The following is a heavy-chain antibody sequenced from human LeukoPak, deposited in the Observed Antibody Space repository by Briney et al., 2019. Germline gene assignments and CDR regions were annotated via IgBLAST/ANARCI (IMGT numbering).Heavy chain of an antibody. CDR1: GGSLSSYY. CDR3: ARQVNEYYYFDN. CDR2: IYSSGNA. D-gene: IGHD2/OR15-2a*01. Sequence: SETLSLTCTVSGGSLSSYYCSWIRQPPGKGLEWIAYIYSSGNANYNPSLKSRVTISVDTSKNQVSLTLGSLTATDTAVYYCARQVNEYYYFDNWGQGTLVTVSS. V-gene: IGHV4-59*08. J-gene: IGHJ4*02.